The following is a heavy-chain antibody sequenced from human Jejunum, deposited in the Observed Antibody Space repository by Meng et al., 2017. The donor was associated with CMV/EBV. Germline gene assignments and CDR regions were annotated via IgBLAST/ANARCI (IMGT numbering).Heavy chain of an antibody. CDR2: ISWNSDRI. CDR1: GFDLYDFA. CDR3: AKDVGAYAGFET. V-gene: IGHV3-9*01. D-gene: IGHD4-23*01. Sequence: VGSGFDLYDFAMHWVRQVPGKGLEWVSSISWNSDRIDYAGPVKGRFTISRDNARNSLYVQMNSLKPEDTALYFCAKDVGAYAGFETWGQGTTVTVSS. J-gene: IGHJ3*02.